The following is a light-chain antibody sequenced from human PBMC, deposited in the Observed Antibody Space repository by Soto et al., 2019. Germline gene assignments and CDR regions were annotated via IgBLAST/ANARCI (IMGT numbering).Light chain of an antibody. CDR1: QSVSGTS. V-gene: IGKV3-20*01. J-gene: IGKJ2*01. CDR3: QHYGTPIYS. Sequence: EIVLTQSPGTLSLSPGERGTLSCRASQSVSGTSLAWYQQRPGQAPRLLLYDASSRSTGIPDRFSGSGSGTDFTLTISRLEPEDCAVYYCQHYGTPIYSFGQGTKLEIK. CDR2: DAS.